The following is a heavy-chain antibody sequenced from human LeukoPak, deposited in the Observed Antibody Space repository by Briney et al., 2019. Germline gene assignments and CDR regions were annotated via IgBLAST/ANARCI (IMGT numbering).Heavy chain of an antibody. V-gene: IGHV3-23*01. D-gene: IGHD1-26*01. J-gene: IGHJ4*02. CDR1: GFTFSSYA. Sequence: PGGSLRLSCAASGFTFSSYAMSWVRQAPGKGLEWVATISGSGVMTYYADSVKGRFTVSGDTSKNTIYLQMHSLTAADTAVYYCAKDRSIGTYYTFDHWGQGTLVTVSS. CDR3: AKDRSIGTYYTFDH. CDR2: ISGSGVMT.